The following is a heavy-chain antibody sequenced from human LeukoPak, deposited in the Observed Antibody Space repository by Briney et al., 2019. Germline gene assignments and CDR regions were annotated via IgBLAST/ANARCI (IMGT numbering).Heavy chain of an antibody. CDR3: ARGIFGPTPDY. CDR2: IYYSGST. J-gene: IGHJ4*02. D-gene: IGHD2-15*01. Sequence: KPSETLSLTCTVSGGSISSSSYYWGWIRQPPGKGLEWIGSIYYSGSTYYNPSLKSRVTISVDTSKNQFSLKLSSVTAADTAVYYCARGIFGPTPDYWGQGTLVTVSS. V-gene: IGHV4-39*07. CDR1: GGSISSSSYY.